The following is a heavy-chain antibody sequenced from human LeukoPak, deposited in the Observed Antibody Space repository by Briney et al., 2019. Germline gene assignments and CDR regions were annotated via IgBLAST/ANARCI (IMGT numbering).Heavy chain of an antibody. CDR3: ARGLAAAGHSDY. CDR1: GGSFSGYY. CDR2: IYYGGST. V-gene: IGHV4-34*01. J-gene: IGHJ4*02. Sequence: SETLSLTCAVYGGSFSGYYWSWIRQPPGKGLEWIGSIYYGGSTYYNLSLKSRVTISVDTSKNQFSLKLSSVTAADTAVYYCARGLAAAGHSDYWGQGTLVTVSS. D-gene: IGHD6-13*01.